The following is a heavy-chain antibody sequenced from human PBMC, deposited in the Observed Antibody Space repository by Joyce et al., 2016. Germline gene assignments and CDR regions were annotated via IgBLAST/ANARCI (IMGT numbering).Heavy chain of an antibody. CDR1: GDSIGTYY. D-gene: IGHD6-13*01. CDR3: ARVGSSWSFGY. Sequence: QVQLQESGPGLVKPSETLSLTCTVSGDSIGTYYWNWIRQPPGKVLEWIGYIFYTESTNYNPSLKSRVTMSVDMSKNQFSLNLNSVTAADTAVYYCARVGSSWSFGYWGQGTLVTVSS. CDR2: IFYTEST. J-gene: IGHJ4*02. V-gene: IGHV4-59*01.